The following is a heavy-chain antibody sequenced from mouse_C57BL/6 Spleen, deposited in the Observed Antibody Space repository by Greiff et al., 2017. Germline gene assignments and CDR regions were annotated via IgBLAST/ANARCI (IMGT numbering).Heavy chain of an antibody. CDR2: IYPGDGDT. Sequence: QVQLQQSGPELVKPGASVKISCKASGYAFSSSWMNWVKQRPGKGLEWIGRIYPGDGDTNYNGKFKGKATLTADKSSSTAYMQLSSLTSEDSAVYFCARRGYDYNFDYWGQGTTLTVSS. V-gene: IGHV1-82*01. D-gene: IGHD2-4*01. CDR1: GYAFSSSW. J-gene: IGHJ2*01. CDR3: ARRGYDYNFDY.